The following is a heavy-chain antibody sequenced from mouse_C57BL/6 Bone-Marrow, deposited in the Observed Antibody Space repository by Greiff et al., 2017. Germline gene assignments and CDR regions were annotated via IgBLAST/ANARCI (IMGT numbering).Heavy chain of an antibody. Sequence: QVQLQQSGAELVRPGTSVKVSCKASGYAFTNYLIEWVKQRPGQGLEWIGVINPGSGGTNYNEKFQGKATLTADKSSSTAYMQLSSLTSEDSAVSFCARPLTTVVATEAMDYWGQGTSVTVSS. CDR2: INPGSGGT. V-gene: IGHV1-54*01. D-gene: IGHD1-1*01. CDR3: ARPLTTVVATEAMDY. J-gene: IGHJ4*01. CDR1: GYAFTNYL.